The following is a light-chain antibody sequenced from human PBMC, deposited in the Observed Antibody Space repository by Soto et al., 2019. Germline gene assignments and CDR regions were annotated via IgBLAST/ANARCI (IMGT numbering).Light chain of an antibody. CDR1: QSISNY. V-gene: IGKV1-39*01. CDR3: PQTYGMGT. J-gene: IGKJ1*01. CDR2: AAS. Sequence: DIQLTQSPYFLSASVGDRVTITCRASQSISNYLNWYQQKPGKAPRLLIYAASTLQSGAPSRFSGNGAGTDFTRPISSLHPEDFATFYCPQTYGMGTFGPGPKVDIK.